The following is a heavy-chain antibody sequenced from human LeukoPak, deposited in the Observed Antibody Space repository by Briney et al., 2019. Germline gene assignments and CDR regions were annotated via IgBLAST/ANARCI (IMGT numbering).Heavy chain of an antibody. CDR1: GLTFTTYW. CDR2: IKEDGSAK. CDR3: ARGGAHFEY. V-gene: IGHV3-7*01. D-gene: IGHD1-26*01. Sequence: GGSLRLSCAASGLTFTTYWMTWVRQAPGRGLEWVANIKEDGSAKYYVDSVKGRFTISRDNAKKSLFLQMNSLRVEDTAVYYCARGGAHFEYWGQGTQVTVSS. J-gene: IGHJ4*02.